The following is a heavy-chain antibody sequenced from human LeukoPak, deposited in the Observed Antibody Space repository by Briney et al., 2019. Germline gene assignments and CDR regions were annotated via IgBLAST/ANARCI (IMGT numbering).Heavy chain of an antibody. D-gene: IGHD5-12*01. J-gene: IGHJ4*02. CDR2: IGSDYNR. CDR1: GFAFGSYA. Sequence: GGSLRLSCTASGFAFGSYAMAWVRQAPGKGLEGVAAIGSDYNRVHEDSVKGRFTISRDNSKSTLYLQMDNLRPEDTAVYFCAKSAGVATIYFDCWGQGALVTVSS. V-gene: IGHV3-23*01. CDR3: AKSAGVATIYFDC.